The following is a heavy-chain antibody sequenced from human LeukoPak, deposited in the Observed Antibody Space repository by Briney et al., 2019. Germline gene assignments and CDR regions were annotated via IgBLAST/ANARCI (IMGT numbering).Heavy chain of an antibody. CDR2: IYHSGST. D-gene: IGHD6-6*01. V-gene: IGHV4-38-2*02. CDR1: GYSISSGYY. Sequence: PSETLSLTCTVSGYSISSGYYWGWIRQPPGKGLEWIGSIYHSGSTYYNPSLKSRVTISVDTSKNQFSLKLSSVTAADTAVYYCARALYSSSSHLDYWGQGTLVTVSS. CDR3: ARALYSSSSHLDY. J-gene: IGHJ4*02.